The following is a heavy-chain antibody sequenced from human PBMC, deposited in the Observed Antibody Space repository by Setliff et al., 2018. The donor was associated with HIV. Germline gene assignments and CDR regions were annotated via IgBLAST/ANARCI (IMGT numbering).Heavy chain of an antibody. CDR3: AKDGPIQLWSLYYFDY. CDR1: GFTFSSYA. CDR2: ISDSGDNT. V-gene: IGHV3-23*01. J-gene: IGHJ4*02. D-gene: IGHD5-18*01. Sequence: GGSLRLSCAASGFTFSSYAMSWVRQAPGKGLEWVSLISDSGDNTYYADSVKGRFTISRDNSRDTLYLQMNSLRVEDTAVYFCAKDGPIQLWSLYYFDYWGQGTLVTVSS.